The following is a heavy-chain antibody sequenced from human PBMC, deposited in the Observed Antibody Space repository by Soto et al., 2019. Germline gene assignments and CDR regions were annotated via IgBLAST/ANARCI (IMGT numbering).Heavy chain of an antibody. D-gene: IGHD3-3*01. CDR3: ARAYYDFWSGYSPEYYFDY. Sequence: EVQLVESGGGLVQPGGFLRLSCAASGFTFSSYEMNWVRQAPGKGLEWVSYISSSGSTIYYADSVKGRFTISRDNAKNSLYLQMNSLRAEDTAVYYCARAYYDFWSGYSPEYYFDYWGQGTLVTVSS. V-gene: IGHV3-48*03. CDR1: GFTFSSYE. CDR2: ISSSGSTI. J-gene: IGHJ4*02.